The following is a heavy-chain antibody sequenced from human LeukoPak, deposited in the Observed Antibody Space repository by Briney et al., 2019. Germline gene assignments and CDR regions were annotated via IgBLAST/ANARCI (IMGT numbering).Heavy chain of an antibody. V-gene: IGHV1-18*01. CDR1: GYTFTRYG. Sequence: ASVKVSCKASGYTFTRYGISWVRRAPGQGLEWMGLISAHNGNTKYAQKLQGRVTMTTDTSTSTAYMELRSLRSDDTAVYYCARQSVITMVRGDDAFDIWGQGTMVTVSS. CDR2: ISAHNGNT. D-gene: IGHD3-10*01. J-gene: IGHJ3*02. CDR3: ARQSVITMVRGDDAFDI.